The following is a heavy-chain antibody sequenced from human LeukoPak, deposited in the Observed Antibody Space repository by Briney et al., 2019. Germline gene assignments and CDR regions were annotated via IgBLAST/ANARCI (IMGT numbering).Heavy chain of an antibody. J-gene: IGHJ4*02. CDR3: ARDLSVRDHYDSSGYYFDY. Sequence: ASVKVSCKASGYTFTGYYMHWVRQAPGQGLEWMGWINPNSGGTNYAQKFQGRVTMTRDTSISTAYMELSRLRSDDTAVYYCARDLSVRDHYDSSGYYFDYWGQGTLVTVSS. CDR2: INPNSGGT. D-gene: IGHD3-22*01. CDR1: GYTFTGYY. V-gene: IGHV1-2*02.